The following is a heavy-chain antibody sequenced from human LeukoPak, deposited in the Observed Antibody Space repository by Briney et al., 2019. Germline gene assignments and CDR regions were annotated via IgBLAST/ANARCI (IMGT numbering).Heavy chain of an antibody. CDR3: ARVQIVYYDSSGPLYYFDY. D-gene: IGHD3-22*01. V-gene: IGHV4-34*01. Sequence: AETLSLTCAVYGGSFSGYYWSWIRQPPGKGLEWIGEINHSGSTNYNPSLKSRVTISVDTSKNQFSLKLSSVTAADTAVYYCARVQIVYYDSSGPLYYFDYWGQGTLVTVSS. CDR1: GGSFSGYY. CDR2: INHSGST. J-gene: IGHJ4*02.